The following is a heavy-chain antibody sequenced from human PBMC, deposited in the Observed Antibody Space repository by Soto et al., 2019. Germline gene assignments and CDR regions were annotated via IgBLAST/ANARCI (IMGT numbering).Heavy chain of an antibody. CDR2: ISNDGSKK. Sequence: PGGSLRLSCAASGFNFRAYGMHWVRQAPGKGLEWVSVISNDGSKKYYADSVKGRLTISRDNSENRVFLQMDSLRPEDTAVYYCAKGSRSVYYYLYGLDAWGQGTTVTV. D-gene: IGHD3-10*01. V-gene: IGHV3-30*18. CDR3: AKGSRSVYYYLYGLDA. CDR1: GFNFRAYG. J-gene: IGHJ6*02.